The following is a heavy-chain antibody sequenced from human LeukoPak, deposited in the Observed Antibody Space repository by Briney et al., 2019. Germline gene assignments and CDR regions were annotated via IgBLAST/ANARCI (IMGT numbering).Heavy chain of an antibody. D-gene: IGHD2-15*01. Sequence: PSETLSLTCTVSGATISSTSYYWSWIRQPPGKGLEWIGSVYYSAKTYYNPSLKSRVTISVDTSINQFSLKLSSVTAAETAVYYCVSGREYCSGNRCYVESIGDYWGQGTLVTVSS. J-gene: IGHJ4*02. CDR2: VYYSAKT. CDR1: GATISSTSYY. V-gene: IGHV4-39*07. CDR3: VSGREYCSGNRCYVESIGDY.